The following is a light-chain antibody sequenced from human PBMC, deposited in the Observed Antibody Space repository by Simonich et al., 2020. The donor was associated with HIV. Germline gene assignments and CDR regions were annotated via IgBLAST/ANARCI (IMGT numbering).Light chain of an antibody. CDR2: KVS. V-gene: IGKV2-30*02. Sequence: DVVMTQSPLSLPVTLGQPASISCRSSQSLVHSDGSTYLHWFQQMPGQSPRRLIYKVSNRDSGVPDRFSGSGSGTDFTLKISRVEAEDVGVYYCMQGTHWQKTFGQGTKVEIK. J-gene: IGKJ1*01. CDR3: MQGTHWQKT. CDR1: QSLVHSDGSTY.